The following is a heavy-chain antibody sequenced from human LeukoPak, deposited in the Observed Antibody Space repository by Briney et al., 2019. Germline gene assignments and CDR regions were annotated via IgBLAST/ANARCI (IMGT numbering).Heavy chain of an antibody. J-gene: IGHJ3*02. CDR3: ARKCYGDYDDAFDI. CDR1: GFTFSSYW. Sequence: GGSLRLSCAASGFTFSSYWMHWVRQAPGKGLVWVSRISSDRSSTSYADSVKGRFTISRDNAKNTLYLQMNSLRAEDTAVYYCARKCYGDYDDAFDIWGQGTMVTVSS. CDR2: ISSDRSST. D-gene: IGHD4-17*01. V-gene: IGHV3-74*01.